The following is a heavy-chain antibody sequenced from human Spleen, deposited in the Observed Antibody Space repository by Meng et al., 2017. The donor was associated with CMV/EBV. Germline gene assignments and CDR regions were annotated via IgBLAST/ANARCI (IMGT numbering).Heavy chain of an antibody. Sequence: SETLSLTCTVSGGSISSTTYYWGWIRQPPGKGLEWIGTIYYSGNTYYNPSLKSRVTISVDTSKNQFSLRLNSVTAADTAVYYCARVLVVPAAIPSNWFDPWGQGTLVTVSS. D-gene: IGHD2-2*02. J-gene: IGHJ5*02. CDR3: ARVLVVPAAIPSNWFDP. CDR1: GGSISSTTYY. V-gene: IGHV4-39*07. CDR2: IYYSGNT.